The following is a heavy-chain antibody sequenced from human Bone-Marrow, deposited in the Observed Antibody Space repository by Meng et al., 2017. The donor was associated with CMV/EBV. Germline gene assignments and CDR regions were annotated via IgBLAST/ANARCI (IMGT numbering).Heavy chain of an antibody. CDR2: IYYSGST. CDR1: GGSISSGDYY. Sequence: GGSISSGDYYWSWIRQPPGKGLEWIGYIYYSGSTYYNPSLKSRVTISVDTSKNQFSLKLSSVTAADTAVYYCARVVVVVPAARFDPWGQGTLVTVSS. D-gene: IGHD2-2*01. V-gene: IGHV4-30-4*08. J-gene: IGHJ5*02. CDR3: ARVVVVVPAARFDP.